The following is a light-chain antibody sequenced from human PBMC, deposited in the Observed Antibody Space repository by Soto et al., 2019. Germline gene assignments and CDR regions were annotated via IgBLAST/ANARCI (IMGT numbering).Light chain of an antibody. J-gene: IGLJ3*02. CDR3: CAYAGSGIWV. CDR1: SSDVGNYDL. CDR2: GVS. Sequence: QCALTQPRSVCGSPGQSVTISCTRTSSDVGNYDLVSWYQQIPGKAPQLMIFGVSRRPSGVSDRFSGSKSGNMASLTISGLQAEDEADFYCCAYAGSGIWVFGGGTKVTV. V-gene: IGLV2-23*02.